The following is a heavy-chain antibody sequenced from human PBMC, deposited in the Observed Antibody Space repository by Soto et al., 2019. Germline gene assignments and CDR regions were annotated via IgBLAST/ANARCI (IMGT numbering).Heavy chain of an antibody. J-gene: IGHJ4*02. D-gene: IGHD2-2*01. CDR1: GGSFSGYY. V-gene: IGHV4-34*01. Sequence: SETLSLTCAVYGGSFSGYYWSWIRQPPGKGLEWIGEINHSGSTSYNPSLKSRVTISVDTSKNQFSLKLSSVTAADTAVYYCARAGNISVVVPAAMSYFDYWGQGTLVTVSS. CDR2: INHSGST. CDR3: ARAGNISVVVPAAMSYFDY.